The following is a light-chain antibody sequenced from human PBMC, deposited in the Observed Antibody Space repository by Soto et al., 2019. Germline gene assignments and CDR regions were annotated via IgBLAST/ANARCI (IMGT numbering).Light chain of an antibody. V-gene: IGLV2-14*01. CDR2: EVS. J-gene: IGLJ2*01. CDR3: SSYTRSSTRVV. CDR1: SSDVGGYNY. Sequence: QSALTQPASVSGSPGQSITISCTGTSSDVGGYNYVSWYQQHPGKAPKLMIYEVSNRPSGVSHRFSGSKSGNTASLTISGLQAEDEADYYCSSYTRSSTRVVFGGGTKLTVL.